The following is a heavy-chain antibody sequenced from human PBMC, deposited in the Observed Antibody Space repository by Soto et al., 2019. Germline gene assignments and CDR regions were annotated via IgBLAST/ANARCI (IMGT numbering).Heavy chain of an antibody. Sequence: QVQLQESGPGLVKPSDTLSLTCAVSGYSISSSSWWGCIRQHPGKRLEWIGYIDYSGTTYYNTSLKSRVSMSRNTATSTFSGKLTSVTVVDTAVYDYARTEVQGPIDYWGQGTLVTVSS. CDR3: ARTEVQGPIDY. CDR2: IDYSGTT. J-gene: IGHJ4*02. V-gene: IGHV4-28*01. CDR1: GYSISSSSW.